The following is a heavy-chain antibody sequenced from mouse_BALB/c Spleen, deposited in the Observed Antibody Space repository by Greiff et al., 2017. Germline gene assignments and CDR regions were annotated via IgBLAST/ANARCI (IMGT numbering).Heavy chain of an antibody. CDR2: INPYNDGT. D-gene: IGHD1-1*02. CDR1: GYTFTSYV. CDR3: ARNLLYGHFDY. J-gene: IGHJ2*01. V-gene: IGHV1-14*01. Sequence: EVHLVESGPELVKPGASVKMSCKASGYTFTSYVMHWVKQKPGQGLEWIGYINPYNDGTKYNEKFKGKATLTSDKSSSTAYMELSSLTSEDSAVYYCARNLLYGHFDYWGQGTTLTVSS.